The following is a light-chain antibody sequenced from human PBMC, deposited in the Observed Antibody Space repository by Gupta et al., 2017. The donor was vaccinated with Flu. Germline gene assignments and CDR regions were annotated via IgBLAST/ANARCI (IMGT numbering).Light chain of an antibody. J-gene: IGKJ3*01. CDR1: QGISID. V-gene: IGKV1-9*01. CDR2: GAS. Sequence: IQLTQPPSFLSASVGDSVTITCRASQGISIDLAWYQQKPGKAPNRLIYGASTLHTGVPSRFSGSGSGTEFTLTISSLQPEDFGAYYCQRLNNFRFTCGHGTKVDIK. CDR3: QRLNNFRFT.